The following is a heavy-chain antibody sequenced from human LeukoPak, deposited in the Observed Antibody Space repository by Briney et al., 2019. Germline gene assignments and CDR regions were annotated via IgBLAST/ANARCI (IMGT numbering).Heavy chain of an antibody. D-gene: IGHD1-26*01. CDR1: GGTFSSYA. V-gene: IGHV1-69*06. CDR2: IIPIFGTA. Sequence: GSSVKVSCKASGGTFSSYAISWVRQAPGQGLEWMGGIIPIFGTANYAQKLQGRVTITADKSTSTVYMELSSLRSEDTAVYYCARASVGTLNTIDYWGQGTLVTVSS. CDR3: ARASVGTLNTIDY. J-gene: IGHJ4*02.